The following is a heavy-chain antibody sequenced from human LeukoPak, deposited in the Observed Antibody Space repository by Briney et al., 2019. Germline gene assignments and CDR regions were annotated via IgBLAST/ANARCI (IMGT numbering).Heavy chain of an antibody. D-gene: IGHD3-22*01. CDR3: ARGIYDSSDFEYFQD. Sequence: ASVKVSCKASGYTFTGYYMHWVRQAPGQGLEWVGWINPNSGGTNYAQKFQGRVTLTRDTSISTAYMELSRLRSDDTAVYYCARGIYDSSDFEYFQDWGQGTLVTVSS. CDR1: GYTFTGYY. V-gene: IGHV1-2*02. J-gene: IGHJ1*01. CDR2: INPNSGGT.